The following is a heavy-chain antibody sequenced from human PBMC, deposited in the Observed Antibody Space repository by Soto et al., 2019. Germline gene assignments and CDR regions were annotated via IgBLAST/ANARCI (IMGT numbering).Heavy chain of an antibody. J-gene: IGHJ4*02. V-gene: IGHV4-4*02. Sequence: QVLLQESGPGLVKPSGTLSLTCAVSGNSITSSNWWSWVRQPPGKGLEWIAEIYHGGRTNYNPSLKSRVTISVDKSKNQFSLKLITVTAADTAVSYCASDVGHYYDNSPSGQFDFVGQGILVTVSS. CDR1: GNSITSSNW. CDR3: ASDVGHYYDNSPSGQFDF. D-gene: IGHD3-22*01. CDR2: IYHGGRT.